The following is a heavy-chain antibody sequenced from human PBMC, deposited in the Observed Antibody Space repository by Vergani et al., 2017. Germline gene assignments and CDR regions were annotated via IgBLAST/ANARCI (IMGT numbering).Heavy chain of an antibody. V-gene: IGHV1-18*01. CDR2: ISAYNGNT. CDR3: ARDAHIVTIEWLGSYYYYYGMDV. CDR1: GYTFTSYG. J-gene: IGHJ6*02. Sequence: QVQLVQSGAEVKKPGASVKVSCKASGYTFTSYGISWVRQAPGQGLEWMGWISAYNGNTNYAQKLQGRVTMTTDTSTVTAYMELRSLRSDDTAVYYCARDAHIVTIEWLGSYYYYYGMDVWGQGTTVTVSS. D-gene: IGHD3-3*01.